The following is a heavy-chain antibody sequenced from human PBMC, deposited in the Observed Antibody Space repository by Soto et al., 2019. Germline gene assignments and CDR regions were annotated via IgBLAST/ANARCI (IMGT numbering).Heavy chain of an antibody. Sequence: ASVKVSCKVSGYTLTELSMHWVRQAPGKGLEWMGGFDPEDGETIYAQKFQGRVTMTEDTSTDTAYMELSSLRSEDTAVYYCATGTGYSGYDLVYPETIHLLLDYWGQGTLVTVSS. D-gene: IGHD5-12*01. CDR3: ATGTGYSGYDLVYPETIHLLLDY. CDR1: GYTLTELS. V-gene: IGHV1-24*01. CDR2: FDPEDGET. J-gene: IGHJ4*02.